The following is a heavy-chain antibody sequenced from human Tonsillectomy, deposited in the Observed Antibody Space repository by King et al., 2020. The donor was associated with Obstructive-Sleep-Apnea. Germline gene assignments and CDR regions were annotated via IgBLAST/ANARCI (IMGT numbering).Heavy chain of an antibody. D-gene: IGHD1-1*01. J-gene: IGHJ6*02. V-gene: IGHV3-7*01. Sequence: VQLVESGGGLVHPGGSLRLSCAASGFTFSRYWMSWVRQAPGKGLEWVANIKQDGSEKYYVDSVKGRFTISRDNAKNSLYLQMNSLRAEDTAVYYCARHGVHYYYGMDVWGQGTTVTVSS. CDR3: ARHGVHYYYGMDV. CDR1: GFTFSRYW. CDR2: IKQDGSEK.